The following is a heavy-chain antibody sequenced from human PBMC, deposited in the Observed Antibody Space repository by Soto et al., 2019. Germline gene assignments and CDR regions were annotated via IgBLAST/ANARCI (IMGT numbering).Heavy chain of an antibody. CDR2: INHSGST. V-gene: IGHV4-34*01. CDR1: GGSFSANH. J-gene: IGHJ5*02. D-gene: IGHD6-13*01. CDR3: AKGWYGIDP. Sequence: SETLSLTCAVSGGSFSANHWSWIRQPPGKGLEWIGEINHSGSTHSNPSLKSRVTISVDTSKNQFSLKLSSVTAADTAVYYCAKGWYGIDPWGQGTLVTVSS.